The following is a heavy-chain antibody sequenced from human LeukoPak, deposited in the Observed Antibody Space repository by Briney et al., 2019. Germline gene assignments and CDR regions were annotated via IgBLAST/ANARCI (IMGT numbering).Heavy chain of an antibody. CDR2: ISGSGGST. V-gene: IGHV3-23*01. D-gene: IGHD6-19*01. CDR3: AKGPYSSGWYNYFDY. CDR1: GFTVSSNY. J-gene: IGHJ4*02. Sequence: GGSLRLSCAASGFTVSSNYMSWVRQAPGKGLEWVSAISGSGGSTYYADSVKGRFTISRDNSKNTLYPQMNSLRAEDTAVYYCAKGPYSSGWYNYFDYWGQGTLVTVSS.